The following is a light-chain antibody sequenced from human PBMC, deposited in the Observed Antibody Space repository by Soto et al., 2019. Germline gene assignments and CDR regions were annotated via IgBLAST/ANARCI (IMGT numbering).Light chain of an antibody. Sequence: EIVLTQSPATLSSSPGERATLSCRASQSVNNYLAWYQQKPGQAPRLLIYDASNRATGIPARFSGSGSGTDFTLTISSLEAEDFAVYYCQQRSSWPPVTFGPGTKVDIK. J-gene: IGKJ3*01. CDR3: QQRSSWPPVT. CDR1: QSVNNY. V-gene: IGKV3-11*01. CDR2: DAS.